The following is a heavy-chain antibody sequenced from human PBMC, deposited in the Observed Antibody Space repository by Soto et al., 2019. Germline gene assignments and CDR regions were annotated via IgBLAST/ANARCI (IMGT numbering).Heavy chain of an antibody. CDR3: ARGRRWTVVTYDAFDI. Sequence: QVQLVQSGAEVKKPGSSVKVSCKASGGTFSSYAISWVRQAPGQGLEWMGGIIPIFGTANYAQKFQGRVTITADKSTSTDYMELSSLRSEDTAVYYCARGRRWTVVTYDAFDIWGQGTMVTVSS. CDR2: IIPIFGTA. CDR1: GGTFSSYA. J-gene: IGHJ3*02. D-gene: IGHD2-15*01. V-gene: IGHV1-69*06.